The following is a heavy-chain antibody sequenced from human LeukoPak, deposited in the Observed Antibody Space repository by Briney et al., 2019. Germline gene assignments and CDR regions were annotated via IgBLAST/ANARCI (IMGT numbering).Heavy chain of an antibody. Sequence: PGRSLRLSCAASGFTFSSYAMHWVRQAPGKGLEWVAVISYDGSNKYYADSVKGRFTISRDNSKNTLYLQMNSLRVDDTAVYYCAREGVVGAFDIWGQGTMVTVSS. D-gene: IGHD2-15*01. CDR1: GFTFSSYA. J-gene: IGHJ3*02. CDR3: AREGVVGAFDI. CDR2: ISYDGSNK. V-gene: IGHV3-30*14.